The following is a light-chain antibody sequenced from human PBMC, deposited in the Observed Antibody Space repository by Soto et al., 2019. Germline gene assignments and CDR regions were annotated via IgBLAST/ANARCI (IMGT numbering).Light chain of an antibody. J-gene: IGKJ5*01. Sequence: VLTQSPDTLSLSPGATAILSCRASQSIDTYSAWYQFKPGQRPRLLIYGASSRALGIPGRFIGRGSGPNFPLTIHSREREYFAVYLCQHFGSSPITFGPGTRLEIK. CDR3: QHFGSSPIT. V-gene: IGKV3-20*01. CDR1: QSIDTY. CDR2: GAS.